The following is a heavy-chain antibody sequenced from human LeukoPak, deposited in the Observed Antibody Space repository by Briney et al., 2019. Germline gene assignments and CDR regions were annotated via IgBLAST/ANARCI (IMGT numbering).Heavy chain of an antibody. CDR3: ARDTPRIEGVDY. D-gene: IGHD3-16*01. CDR2: ISSSGSTI. J-gene: IGHJ4*02. Sequence: GTLSLTCAVSGGSISSSNWWSWVRQAPGKGLEWVSYISSSGSTIYYADSVKGRFTISRDNAKNSLYLQMNSLRAEDTAVYYCARDTPRIEGVDYWGQGTLVTVSS. CDR1: GGSISSSNW. V-gene: IGHV3-11*01.